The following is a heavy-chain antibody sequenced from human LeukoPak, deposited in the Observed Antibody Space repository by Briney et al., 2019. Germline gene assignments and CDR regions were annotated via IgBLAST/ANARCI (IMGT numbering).Heavy chain of an antibody. CDR1: GGSISIRGYS. CDR3: ARGGDSSGYEGRFDP. J-gene: IGHJ5*02. Sequence: TLSLTCAVSGGSISIRGYSWSCIRPPPGKGLVWVVYIYYSGSTYYNPSLKSLLTLSFDTNKTQFSLKLSTVTAVDTAVYYCARGGDSSGYEGRFDPWGQGTLVTVSS. D-gene: IGHD3-22*01. CDR2: IYYSGST. V-gene: IGHV4-30-4*07.